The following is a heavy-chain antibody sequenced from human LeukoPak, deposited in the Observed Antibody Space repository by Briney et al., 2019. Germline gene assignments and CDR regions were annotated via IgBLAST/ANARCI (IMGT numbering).Heavy chain of an antibody. J-gene: IGHJ4*02. V-gene: IGHV3-30-3*01. Sequence: PGRSLRLSCAASGFTFSSYAMHWVRQAPGKGLEWVAVISYDGSNKYYADSVKGRFTISRDGSKNTLYLQMNSLRAEDTAVYYCARGEMATTTAMFDYWGQGTLVTVSS. D-gene: IGHD5-24*01. CDR3: ARGEMATTTAMFDY. CDR2: ISYDGSNK. CDR1: GFTFSSYA.